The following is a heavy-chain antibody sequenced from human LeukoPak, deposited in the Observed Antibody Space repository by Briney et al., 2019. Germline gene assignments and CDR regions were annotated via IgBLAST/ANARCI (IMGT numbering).Heavy chain of an antibody. J-gene: IGHJ6*03. CDR1: GYTFTSYD. Sequence: ASVTVSCKASGYTFTSYDINWVRQAAGQGLEWMGWMNPNSGKTGYAQKCQGRVTMTRNTCIIKAYMELRSLRSDDTAVYYCARDWAAPYYYYYYYMEVWGKGTTVTVSS. CDR3: ARDWAAPYYYYYYYMEV. D-gene: IGHD3-16*01. V-gene: IGHV1-8*01. CDR2: MNPNSGKT.